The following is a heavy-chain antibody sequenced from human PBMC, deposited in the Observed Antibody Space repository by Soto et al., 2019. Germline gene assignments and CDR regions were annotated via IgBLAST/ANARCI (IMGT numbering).Heavy chain of an antibody. J-gene: IGHJ4*02. CDR1: GGAFSGCY. V-gene: IGHV4-34*01. Sequence: QVQLQQWRAGLLKPSETLSLTCAVYGGAFSGCYWTWIRQPPGTGLEWIGEINHSGRTNYNPSLKSRVTLSVDTSKNPFALKLTSVTAADTAVYYCARDKISGLLDYWGQGTLVTVSS. CDR3: ARDKISGLLDY. CDR2: INHSGRT.